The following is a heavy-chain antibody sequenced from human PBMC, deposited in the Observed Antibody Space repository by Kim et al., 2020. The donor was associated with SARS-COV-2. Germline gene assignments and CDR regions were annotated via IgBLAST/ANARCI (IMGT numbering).Heavy chain of an antibody. D-gene: IGHD1-7*01. Sequence: DSVKGRFTISRDNSKNTLYLQMNSLRAEDTAVYYCAREYLGTGTTHPFDYWGQGTLVTVSS. V-gene: IGHV3-66*01. CDR3: AREYLGTGTTHPFDY. J-gene: IGHJ4*02.